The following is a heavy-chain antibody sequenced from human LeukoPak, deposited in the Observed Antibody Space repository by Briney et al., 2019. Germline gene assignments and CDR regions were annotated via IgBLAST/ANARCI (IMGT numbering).Heavy chain of an antibody. CDR1: GGTFSSYA. V-gene: IGHV1-69*05. CDR3: ARDNYAGANWFDP. CDR2: IIPIFGTA. J-gene: IGHJ5*02. D-gene: IGHD1-7*01. Sequence: SLKVSCKASGGTFSSYAISWVRQAPGPGLEWMGGIIPIFGTANYAQKFQGRVTITTDESTSTAYMELSSLRSEDTAVYYCARDNYAGANWFDPWGQGTLVTVSS.